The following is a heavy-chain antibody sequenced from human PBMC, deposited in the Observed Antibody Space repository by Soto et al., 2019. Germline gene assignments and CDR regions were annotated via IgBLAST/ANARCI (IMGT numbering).Heavy chain of an antibody. CDR2: ISADGTST. CDR1: GFTFSSYA. D-gene: IGHD1-20*01. J-gene: IGHJ4*02. V-gene: IGHV3-74*01. Sequence: GGSLRLSCAASGFTFSSYAMSWVRQVPGEGLEWLSPISADGTSTDYADSVKGRFTVSRDNAKNTLYLQMNSLRAEDTAVYYCARKGEVTGLKYWGQGTLVTVSS. CDR3: ARKGEVTGLKY.